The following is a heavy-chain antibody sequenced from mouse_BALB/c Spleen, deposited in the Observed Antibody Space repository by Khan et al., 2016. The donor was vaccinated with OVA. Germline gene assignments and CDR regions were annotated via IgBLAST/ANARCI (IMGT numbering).Heavy chain of an antibody. CDR1: GYTFTRYW. CDR2: IYPGDGDT. Sequence: QVRLQQSGAELARPGASVKLSCKASGYTFTRYWMLWVKQRPGQGLEWIGAIYPGDGDTRYTQKFKGKATLTADKSSSTAYMQLSSLASDDSAVYYRASHYGHYFDYWGQGTTLTVSS. J-gene: IGHJ2*01. V-gene: IGHV1-87*01. CDR3: ASHYGHYFDY. D-gene: IGHD1-1*02.